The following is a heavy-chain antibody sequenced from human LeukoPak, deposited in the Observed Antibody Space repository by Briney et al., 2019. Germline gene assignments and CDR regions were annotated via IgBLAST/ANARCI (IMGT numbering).Heavy chain of an antibody. CDR1: GGSISSSNW. D-gene: IGHD6-13*01. CDR2: IYHSGST. CDR3: ATFITASAGWSY. Sequence: SGTLSLTCAVSGGSISSSNWWSWVRQPPGKGLEWIGEIYHSGSTNYNPSLKSRVTISVDTSKNQFSLKMSSVTAADTAVYYCATFITASAGWSYWGHGTLVTVSS. V-gene: IGHV4-4*02. J-gene: IGHJ4*01.